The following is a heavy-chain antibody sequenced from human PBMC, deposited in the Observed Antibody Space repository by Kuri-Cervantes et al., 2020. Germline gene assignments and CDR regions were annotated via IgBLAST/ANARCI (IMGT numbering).Heavy chain of an antibody. Sequence: GGSLRFSCAASGFTFSSYAMSWVRQAPGKGLEWVSAISGSGGSTYYADSAKGRFTISRDNSKNTLYLQMNSLRAEDTAVYYCAKESSGWIYWYFDLWGRGTLVTVSS. J-gene: IGHJ2*01. CDR3: AKESSGWIYWYFDL. V-gene: IGHV3-23*01. CDR1: GFTFSSYA. CDR2: ISGSGGST. D-gene: IGHD6-19*01.